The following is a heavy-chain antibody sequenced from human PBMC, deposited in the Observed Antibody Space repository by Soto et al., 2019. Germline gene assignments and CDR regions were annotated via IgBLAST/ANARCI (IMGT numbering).Heavy chain of an antibody. CDR3: ARSSGYYPYYFDY. J-gene: IGHJ4*02. CDR2: IIPIFGTA. Sequence: SVKVSCKASAGTFSSYAISWVRQAPGQGLEWMGGIIPIFGTANYAQKFQGRVTITADESTSTAYMELSSLRSEDTAVYYCARSSGYYPYYFDYWGQGTLVTVSS. D-gene: IGHD3-22*01. V-gene: IGHV1-69*13. CDR1: AGTFSSYA.